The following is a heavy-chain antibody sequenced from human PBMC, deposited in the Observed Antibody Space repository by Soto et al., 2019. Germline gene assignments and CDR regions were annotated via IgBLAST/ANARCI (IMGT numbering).Heavy chain of an antibody. D-gene: IGHD3-22*01. J-gene: IGHJ6*02. Sequence: EVQLVESGGGLVQPGGSLRLSCAASGFTFSDLYMDWVRQAPGKGLEWVGRTRNKANSYTTEYAASGKGRFTITRDDSNNSLYLQMNSLKTDDTAVYYCARAPSEGYYASSGYYYGMDVWGQGTTVTVSS. CDR2: TRNKANSYTT. CDR1: GFTFSDLY. CDR3: ARAPSEGYYASSGYYYGMDV. V-gene: IGHV3-72*01.